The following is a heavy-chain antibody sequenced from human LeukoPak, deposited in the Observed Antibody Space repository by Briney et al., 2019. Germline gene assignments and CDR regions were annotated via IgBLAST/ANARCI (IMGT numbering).Heavy chain of an antibody. J-gene: IGHJ5*02. CDR2: IDREDGEA. CDR1: GFSLIELS. D-gene: IGHD6-13*01. V-gene: IGHV1-24*01. Sequence: ASVKVPCKVSGFSLIELSMHWVRQGPGKGLEWMGGIDREDGEAIYAQKFEGRVAMTEDASTDTAFLELSSLTSEDTAVYYCATLDLPPATAAVAAWGRGTLVTVSS. CDR3: ATLDLPPATAAVAA.